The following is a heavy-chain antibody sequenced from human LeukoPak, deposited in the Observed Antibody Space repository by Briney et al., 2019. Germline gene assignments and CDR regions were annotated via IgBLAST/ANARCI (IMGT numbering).Heavy chain of an antibody. V-gene: IGHV1-69*13. CDR1: GGTFSSYA. D-gene: IGHD1-26*01. Sequence: SVKVSCKASGGTFSSYAISWVRQAPGQGLEWMGGIIPIFGTANYAQKFQGRVTITADESTSTAYMELSSLRSEDTAVYYCARVRYSGSYIFRYYFDYWGQGTPVTVSS. J-gene: IGHJ4*02. CDR3: ARVRYSGSYIFRYYFDY. CDR2: IIPIFGTA.